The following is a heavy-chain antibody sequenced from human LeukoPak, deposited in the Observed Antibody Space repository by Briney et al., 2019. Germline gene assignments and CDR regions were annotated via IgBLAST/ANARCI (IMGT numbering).Heavy chain of an antibody. CDR2: IKSKTNSGKT. D-gene: IGHD2-21*02. CDR3: TTRHIVVVTATLYYFDY. J-gene: IGHJ4*02. Sequence: TGGSLRLSCAASGFTFSNAWMSGVRQAPGEGLDCVGRIKSKTNSGKTDYDAPVKGRLSTSSKDSKNTLYLQMNSMKTDDTAVYYCTTRHIVVVTATLYYFDYWGQGTLVTVSS. V-gene: IGHV3-15*01. CDR1: GFTFSNAW.